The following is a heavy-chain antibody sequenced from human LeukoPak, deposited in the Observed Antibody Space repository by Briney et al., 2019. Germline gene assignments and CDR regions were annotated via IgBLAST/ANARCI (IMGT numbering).Heavy chain of an antibody. CDR2: IYYSGST. CDR1: GGSISSYY. D-gene: IGHD6-25*01. J-gene: IGHJ5*02. Sequence: KPSETLSLTCTVPGGSISSYYWSWIRQPPGKGLEWIGYIYYSGSTNYNPSLKSRVTISVDTSKNQFSLKLSSVTAADTAVYYCAGSGALPRTVNWFDPWGQGTLVTVSS. CDR3: AGSGALPRTVNWFDP. V-gene: IGHV4-59*08.